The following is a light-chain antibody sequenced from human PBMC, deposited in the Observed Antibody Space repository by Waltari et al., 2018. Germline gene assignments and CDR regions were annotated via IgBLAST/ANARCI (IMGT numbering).Light chain of an antibody. J-gene: IGKJ3*01. CDR1: QSVLYSSNHKNY. CDR3: QQYYSTPHT. CDR2: WAS. V-gene: IGKV4-1*01. Sequence: DIVMTQSPDSLAVSLGERATINCKSSQSVLYSSNHKNYLAWYQQKPGQPPKLLIYWASTRESGVPDRFSGSGSGTDFTLTISSLQAEDVAVYYCQQYYSTPHTFGPGTKVDIK.